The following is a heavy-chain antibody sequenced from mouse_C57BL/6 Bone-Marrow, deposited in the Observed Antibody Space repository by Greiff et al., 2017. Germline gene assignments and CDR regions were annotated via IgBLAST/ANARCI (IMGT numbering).Heavy chain of an antibody. CDR1: EYEFPSHD. CDR3: ARQGLRGWYFDV. V-gene: IGHV5-2*01. D-gene: IGHD2-4*01. J-gene: IGHJ1*03. CDR2: INSYGGST. Sequence: EVKLMESGGGLVQPGESLKLSCESNEYEFPSHDMSWVRKTPEKRLELVAAINSYGGSTYYPDTMERRFIISRDNTKKTLYLQMSSLRSEDTALYYCARQGLRGWYFDVWGTGTTVTVSS.